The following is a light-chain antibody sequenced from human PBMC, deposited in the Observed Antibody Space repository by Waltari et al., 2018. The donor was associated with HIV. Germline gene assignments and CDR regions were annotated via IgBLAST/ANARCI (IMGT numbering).Light chain of an antibody. CDR3: AAWDDSLNVV. V-gene: IGLV1-44*01. J-gene: IGLJ2*01. CDR1: SSNIGSDT. Sequence: QSVLTQPPSASGTPGQRATISCSGSSSNIGSDTVNWYQKLPGTAPKCLIYSNNQRPSGVPDRFSGSKSGTSASLAISGLQSEDEADYYCAAWDDSLNVVFGGGTKLTVL. CDR2: SNN.